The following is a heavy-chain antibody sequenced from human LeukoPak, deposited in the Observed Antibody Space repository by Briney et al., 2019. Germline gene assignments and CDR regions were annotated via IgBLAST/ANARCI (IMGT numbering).Heavy chain of an antibody. CDR3: ARVGDGYNPGRFPDY. V-gene: IGHV4-31*03. CDR1: GGSISSGGYY. Sequence: SETLSLTCTVSGGSISSGGYYWSWIRQPPGKGLEWIGYIYHSGFTYDNPSLKSRLAISVDTSKNQFSLKLNSVTVADTAVYYCARVGDGYNPGRFPDYWGQGTLVTVSS. J-gene: IGHJ4*02. D-gene: IGHD5-24*01. CDR2: IYHSGFT.